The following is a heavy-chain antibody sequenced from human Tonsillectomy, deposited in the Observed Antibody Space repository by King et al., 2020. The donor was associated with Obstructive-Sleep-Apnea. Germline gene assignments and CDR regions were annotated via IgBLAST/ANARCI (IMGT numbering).Heavy chain of an antibody. J-gene: IGHJ3*02. D-gene: IGHD1-26*01. Sequence: VQLQESGPGLVKPSETLSLTCTVSGASISSYCWSWIRQSAGKGLEWIGRMYTSGSTNYNPSLKSRVTMSGDTSKNQFSLKLNSVTDADTAVYYCARGTAIVGATSRAFDIWGQGTKVTVSS. CDR2: MYTSGST. CDR1: GASISSYC. V-gene: IGHV4-4*07. CDR3: ARGTAIVGATSRAFDI.